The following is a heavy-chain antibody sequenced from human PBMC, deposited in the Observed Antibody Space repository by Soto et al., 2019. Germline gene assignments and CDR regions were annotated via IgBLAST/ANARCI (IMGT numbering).Heavy chain of an antibody. Sequence: GESLKISCKGSGYTFTNYWVAWVRQMPGKGLEWMGTIYPGDSNRKYSPSFQGQVTMSVDKSIITAYLHWSSLKASDTAIYYCARLAYCGGDCYSHAGLDIWGLGTKVTVSS. CDR3: ARLAYCGGDCYSHAGLDI. CDR1: GYTFTNYW. D-gene: IGHD2-21*01. V-gene: IGHV5-51*01. J-gene: IGHJ3*02. CDR2: IYPGDSNR.